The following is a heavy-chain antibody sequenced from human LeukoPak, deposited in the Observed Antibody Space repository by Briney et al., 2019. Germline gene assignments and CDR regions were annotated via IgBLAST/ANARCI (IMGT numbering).Heavy chain of an antibody. CDR3: ARGHWAGWFDP. CDR2: INHSGST. D-gene: IGHD3-16*01. Sequence: SETLSLTCAVYGGSFSGYYWSWFRQPPGKGLEWIGEINHSGSTNYNPSLKSRVTISVDTSKNQFSLKLSSVTAADTAVYYCARGHWAGWFDPWGQGTLVTVSS. V-gene: IGHV4-34*01. J-gene: IGHJ5*02. CDR1: GGSFSGYY.